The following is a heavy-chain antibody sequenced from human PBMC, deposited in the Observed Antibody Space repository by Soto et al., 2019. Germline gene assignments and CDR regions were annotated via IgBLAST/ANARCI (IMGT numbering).Heavy chain of an antibody. J-gene: IGHJ6*02. V-gene: IGHV1-2*02. CDR2: INPKTAAT. CDR3: ARIKWGLDFYNGMDV. D-gene: IGHD7-27*01. CDR1: GYSVSDYF. Sequence: GASVKVSGKASGYSVSDYFIQCVRQAPGQGLEWVAWINPKTAATNYAKKFQGRVSLTWDTSSSTAYMELTRLRPDDTAVYYCARIKWGLDFYNGMDVWGQGTTVTVSS.